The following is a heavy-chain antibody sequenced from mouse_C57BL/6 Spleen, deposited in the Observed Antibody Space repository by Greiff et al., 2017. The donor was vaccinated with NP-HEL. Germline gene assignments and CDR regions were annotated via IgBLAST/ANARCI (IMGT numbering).Heavy chain of an antibody. Sequence: EVKLVESGGGLVQPKGSLKLSCAASGFSFNTYAMHWVRQAPGKGLEWVARIRSKSNNYATSYAVSVKDRFTISRDDSESMLYMQMNNMKTEDTAMYYCVRQGIVTGYFDVWGTGTTVTVSS. CDR1: GFSFNTYA. V-gene: IGHV10-1*01. CDR2: IRSKSNNYAT. J-gene: IGHJ1*03. D-gene: IGHD2-5*01. CDR3: VRQGIVTGYFDV.